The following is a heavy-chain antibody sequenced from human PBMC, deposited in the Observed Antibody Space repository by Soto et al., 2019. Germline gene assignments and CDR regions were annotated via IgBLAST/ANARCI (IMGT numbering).Heavy chain of an antibody. CDR2: IYYSGST. D-gene: IGHD3-10*01. J-gene: IGHJ3*02. V-gene: IGHV4-59*01. CDR3: AREAVRGVKHAFDI. Sequence: QVQLQESGPGLVKPSETLSLTCTVSGGSISSYYWSWIRQPPGKGLEWIGYIYYSGSTNYNPSLKSRVTISVDTSKYQFSLKLSSVTAADTAVYYCAREAVRGVKHAFDIWGQGTMVTVSS. CDR1: GGSISSYY.